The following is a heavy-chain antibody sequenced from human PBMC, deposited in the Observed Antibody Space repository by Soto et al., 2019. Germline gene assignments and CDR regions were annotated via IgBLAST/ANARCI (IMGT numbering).Heavy chain of an antibody. CDR3: AKDPSSGSYWDY. CDR1: GFTFSSYA. J-gene: IGHJ4*02. Sequence: LRLSCEASGFTFSSYAMTWVRQAPGKGLEWVSSISGSGTSTYYADSVKGRITISRDNSKDTLFLQMNSLTAEDTAVYYCAKDPSSGSYWDYWGQGTLVTVSS. V-gene: IGHV3-23*01. CDR2: ISGSGTST. D-gene: IGHD1-26*01.